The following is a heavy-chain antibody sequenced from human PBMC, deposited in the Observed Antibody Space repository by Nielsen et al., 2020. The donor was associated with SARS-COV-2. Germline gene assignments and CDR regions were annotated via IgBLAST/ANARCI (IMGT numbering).Heavy chain of an antibody. Sequence: GESLTISCAASGFTFSIYDMSWVRQATGKGLEWVSAISFNGGSAFYADSVKGRFTIPRDNSKNTLYLQMNSLRAEDTAMYYCAKGTVLDYWGQGTLVTVSS. CDR1: GFTFSIYD. CDR2: ISFNGGSA. V-gene: IGHV3-23*01. J-gene: IGHJ4*02. CDR3: AKGTVLDY. D-gene: IGHD1-1*01.